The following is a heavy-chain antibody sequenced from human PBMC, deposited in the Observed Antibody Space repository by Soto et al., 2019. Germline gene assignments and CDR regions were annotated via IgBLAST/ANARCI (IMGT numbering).Heavy chain of an antibody. V-gene: IGHV4-59*01. CDR2: IYYSGST. CDR3: ARDPNFYYDAENGILALGTVSAL. D-gene: IGHD3-3*01. Sequence: KGLEWIGYIYYSGSTNYNPSLKSRVTISVDTSKNQFSLKLSSVTAADTAVYYCARDPNFYYDAENGILALGTVSALWGRGT. J-gene: IGHJ2*01.